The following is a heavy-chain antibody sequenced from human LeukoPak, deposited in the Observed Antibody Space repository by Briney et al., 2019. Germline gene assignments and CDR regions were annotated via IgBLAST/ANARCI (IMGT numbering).Heavy chain of an antibody. CDR3: ARAPRLAGHYYFDY. Sequence: SETLSLTCTVSGGSISSYYWSWIRQPPGKGLEWIGYIYYSGSTNYIPSLKSRVTISVDTSKNQFSLKLSSVTAADTAVYYCARAPRLAGHYYFDYWGQGTMVTVSS. CDR1: GGSISSYY. CDR2: IYYSGST. V-gene: IGHV4-59*01. J-gene: IGHJ4*02. D-gene: IGHD6-19*01.